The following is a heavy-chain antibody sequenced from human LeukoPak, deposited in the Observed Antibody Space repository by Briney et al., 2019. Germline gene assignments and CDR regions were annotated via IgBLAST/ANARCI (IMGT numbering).Heavy chain of an antibody. D-gene: IGHD1-26*01. V-gene: IGHV3-30*18. Sequence: PGRSLRLSCAASGFTFRSFAMHWVRQAPGKGLEWVAVVSFDGSSQFYADSVKGRSTISRDNSQNTLYLHINSLRPEDTAVYYCAKEGIVGATLFLYYMDVWGKGTTVTVSS. CDR1: GFTFRSFA. J-gene: IGHJ6*03. CDR2: VSFDGSSQ. CDR3: AKEGIVGATLFLYYMDV.